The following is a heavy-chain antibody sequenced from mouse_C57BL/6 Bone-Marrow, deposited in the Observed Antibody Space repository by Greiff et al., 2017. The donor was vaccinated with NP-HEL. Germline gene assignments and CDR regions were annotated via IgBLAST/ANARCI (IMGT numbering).Heavy chain of an antibody. J-gene: IGHJ4*01. CDR3: TRAAYYSNPYYAMDY. D-gene: IGHD2-5*01. CDR2: ISSGGDYI. V-gene: IGHV5-9-1*02. Sequence: EVQLVESGEGLVKPGGSLKLSCAASGFTFSSYAMSWVRQTPEKRLEWVAYISSGGDYIYYADTVKGRFTISRDNARNTLYLQMSSLKSEDTAMYYCTRAAYYSNPYYAMDYWGQGTSVTVSS. CDR1: GFTFSSYA.